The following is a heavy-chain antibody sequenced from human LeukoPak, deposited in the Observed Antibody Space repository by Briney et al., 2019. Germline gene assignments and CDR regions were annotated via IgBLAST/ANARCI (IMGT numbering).Heavy chain of an antibody. J-gene: IGHJ4*02. D-gene: IGHD5-24*01. Sequence: SETLSLTCTVSGGSVSSSSYYCGWLRQPPGKGLEWIGSISYSGSTYYNPSLKSRVTISVDTSTNQFSLKLSSVTAADTAVYYCARERRDGYKVYFDYWGQGTLVTVSS. CDR2: ISYSGST. CDR3: ARERRDGYKVYFDY. CDR1: GGSVSSSSYY. V-gene: IGHV4-39*07.